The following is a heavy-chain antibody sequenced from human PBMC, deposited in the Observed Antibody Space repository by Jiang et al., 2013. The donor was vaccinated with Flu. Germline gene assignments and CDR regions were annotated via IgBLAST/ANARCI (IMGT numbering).Heavy chain of an antibody. J-gene: IGHJ5*02. CDR2: IKQDGSEK. CDR3: ARAGLVYGESWFDP. CDR1: GFTFSSYW. V-gene: IGHV3-7*05. D-gene: IGHD4-17*01. Sequence: GGLVQPGGSLRLSCAASGFTFSSYWMSWVRQAPGKGLEWVANIKQDGSEKYYVDSVKGRFTISRDNAKNSLYLQMNSLRAEDTAVYYCARAGLVYGESWFDPWGQGTLVTVSS.